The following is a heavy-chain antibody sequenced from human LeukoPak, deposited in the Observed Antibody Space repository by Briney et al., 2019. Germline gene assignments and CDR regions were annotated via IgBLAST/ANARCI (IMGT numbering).Heavy chain of an antibody. CDR3: AKDREMATGYYYMDV. V-gene: IGHV3-30*04. D-gene: IGHD5-24*01. Sequence: GGSLRLSCAASGFPFSVYAMHWVRQAPGKGLEWVAVISSDGGNKYFADSVKGRFTISRDNSKNTLYLQMNSLRAEETAVYYCAKDREMATGYYYMDVWGKGTTVTVSS. CDR2: ISSDGGNK. J-gene: IGHJ6*03. CDR1: GFPFSVYA.